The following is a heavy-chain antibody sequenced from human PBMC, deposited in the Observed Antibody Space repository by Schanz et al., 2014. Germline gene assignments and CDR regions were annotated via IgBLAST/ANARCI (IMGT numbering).Heavy chain of an antibody. J-gene: IGHJ4*02. CDR1: GFSFSDYY. Sequence: QVQLVDSGGGLVEPGGSLRLSCAASGFSFSDYYMSWIRQAPGKGLEWVSYIGNGGVTIYYADSVKGRFTISRDNSKNSLYLQMNSLRAEDTAVYYCARIGGSVFDYWAQGTLVTVSS. CDR2: IGNGGVTI. D-gene: IGHD3-10*01. V-gene: IGHV3-11*01. CDR3: ARIGGSVFDY.